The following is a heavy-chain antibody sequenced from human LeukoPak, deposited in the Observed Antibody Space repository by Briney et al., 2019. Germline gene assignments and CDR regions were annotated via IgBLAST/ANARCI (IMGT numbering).Heavy chain of an antibody. V-gene: IGHV4-39*01. CDR3: ASASSHRIAAGGDY. J-gene: IGHJ4*02. CDR2: IYYSGST. CDR1: GGSISSSSYY. Sequence: SETLSLTCTVSGGSISSSSYYWGWIRQPPGKGLEWIGSIYYSGSTYYNPSLKSRVTISVDTSKNQFSLKLSSVTAADTAVYYCASASSHRIAAGGDYWGQGTLVTVSS. D-gene: IGHD6-13*01.